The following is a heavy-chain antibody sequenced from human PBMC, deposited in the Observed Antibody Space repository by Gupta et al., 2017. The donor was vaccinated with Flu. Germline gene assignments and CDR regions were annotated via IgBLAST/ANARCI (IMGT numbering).Heavy chain of an antibody. D-gene: IGHD6-19*01. CDR2: ILNSGKRT. V-gene: IGHV4-39*01. CDR1: GSISNSDFY. Sequence: GSISNSDFYWGWIRQPPGKGLEWIGSILNSGKRTYYNPSLESRVTISVDTSKKQVSLKLYSVTAADTAVYFCASPDHSAHSSGASYWGQGTLVTVSS. J-gene: IGHJ4*02. CDR3: ASPDHSAHSSGASY.